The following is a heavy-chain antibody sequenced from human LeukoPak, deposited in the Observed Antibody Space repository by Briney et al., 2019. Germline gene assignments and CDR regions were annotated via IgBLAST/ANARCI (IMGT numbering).Heavy chain of an antibody. CDR3: ARAGIVGATKGSYYFDY. CDR1: GFTFSTYW. Sequence: PGGSLRLSCTASGFTFSTYWINWARQSPGKGLVWVALINGDGSTTTHADSVKGRFTISRDNAKNTAYLQMNSLRDEDTAVYYCARAGIVGATKGSYYFDYWGQGTLVTVSS. V-gene: IGHV3-74*03. J-gene: IGHJ4*02. CDR2: INGDGSTT. D-gene: IGHD1-26*01.